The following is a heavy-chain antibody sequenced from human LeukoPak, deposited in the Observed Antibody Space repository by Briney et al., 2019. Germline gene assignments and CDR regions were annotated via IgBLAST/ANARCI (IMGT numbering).Heavy chain of an antibody. Sequence: SVKVSCKASGRSFSTYAISWVRQAPGQGLEWMGGIIPIFGTTNYAQKFQGRVTITTDEVTTTAYTAYMELSSLRSEDTAVYYCSNNAFGDYAFDHWGQGTLVTVSS. CDR1: GRSFSTYA. CDR2: IIPIFGTT. CDR3: SNNAFGDYAFDH. V-gene: IGHV1-69*05. J-gene: IGHJ4*02. D-gene: IGHD4-17*01.